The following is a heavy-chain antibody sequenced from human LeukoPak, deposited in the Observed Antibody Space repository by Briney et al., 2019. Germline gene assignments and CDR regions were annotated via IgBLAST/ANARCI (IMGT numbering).Heavy chain of an antibody. CDR2: ISGSGST. D-gene: IGHD3-10*01. V-gene: IGHV4-4*07. J-gene: IGHJ4*02. CDR1: GDSISYFY. Sequence: SETLSLTCSVSGDSISYFYWSWIRQAARKGLEWIGRISGSGSTNYNPSLKSRVTISVDTSKNQFSLKLSSVTAADTAVYYCARGGYYYGSGYYFDYWGQGTLVTVSS. CDR3: ARGGYYYGSGYYFDY.